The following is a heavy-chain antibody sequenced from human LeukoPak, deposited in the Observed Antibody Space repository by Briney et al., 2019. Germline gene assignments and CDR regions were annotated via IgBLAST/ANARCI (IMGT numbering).Heavy chain of an antibody. CDR2: IYYSGST. Sequence: SETLSLTCTVSGGSISSYYWSWIRQPPGKGLEWIGYIYYSGSTNYNPSLKSRVTISVDTPKSQIALKLGSVTAADSAVYYCARHYEIMTKGWFGPWGQGTLVTVSS. CDR3: ARHYEIMTKGWFGP. CDR1: GGSISSYY. D-gene: IGHD3-9*01. J-gene: IGHJ5*02. V-gene: IGHV4-59*08.